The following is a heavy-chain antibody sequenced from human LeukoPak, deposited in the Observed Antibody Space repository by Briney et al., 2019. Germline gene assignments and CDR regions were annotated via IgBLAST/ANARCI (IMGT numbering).Heavy chain of an antibody. D-gene: IGHD3-10*01. Sequence: GGSLRLSCAASGFTFSSYAMSWVRQAPGKGLEWVSGISGSGGSTYYADSVKGRFTISRDNSKNTLYLQMNSLRAEDTAVYYCAKDPLSNGSGTYYNYWGQGTLVTVSS. V-gene: IGHV3-23*01. CDR1: GFTFSSYA. J-gene: IGHJ4*02. CDR3: AKDPLSNGSGTYYNY. CDR2: ISGSGGST.